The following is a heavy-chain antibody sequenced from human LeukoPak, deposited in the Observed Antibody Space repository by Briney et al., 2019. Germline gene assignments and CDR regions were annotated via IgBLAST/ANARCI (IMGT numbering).Heavy chain of an antibody. V-gene: IGHV3-7*01. D-gene: IGHD3-22*01. CDR3: ARDLYRIVVVPHYFDY. CDR1: GFTFSSYW. CDR2: IKQDGSEK. Sequence: GGSLRLSCAASGFTFSSYWMSWVRQAPGKGLEWVANIKQDGSEKYYVDSVKGRFTISRDNAKNSLCLQMNSLRAEDTAVYYCARDLYRIVVVPHYFDYWGQGTLVTVSS. J-gene: IGHJ4*02.